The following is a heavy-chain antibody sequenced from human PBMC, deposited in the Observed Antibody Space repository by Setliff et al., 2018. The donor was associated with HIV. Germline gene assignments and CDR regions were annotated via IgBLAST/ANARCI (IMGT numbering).Heavy chain of an antibody. J-gene: IGHJ4*02. D-gene: IGHD3-16*01. V-gene: IGHV4-39*01. CDR3: VNPSGAMGDFDS. CDR2: IYYSGTT. Sequence: WVRQAPGKGLEWVGSIYYSGTTRLSPSLESRVSISEDTSKNQFSLRLTSMTAADTAVYYCVNPSGAMGDFDSWGQGTLVTVSS.